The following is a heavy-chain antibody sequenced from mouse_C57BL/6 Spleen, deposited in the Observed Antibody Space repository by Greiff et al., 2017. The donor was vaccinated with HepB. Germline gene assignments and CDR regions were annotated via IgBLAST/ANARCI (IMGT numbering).Heavy chain of an antibody. D-gene: IGHD2-4*01. CDR2: IHPSDSDT. CDR1: GYTFTSYW. J-gene: IGHJ3*01. V-gene: IGHV1-74*01. Sequence: QVQLQQPGAELVKPGASVKVSCKASGYTFTSYWMHWVKQRPGQGLEWIGRIHPSDSDTNYNQKFKGKATLTVDKSSSTAYMQLSSLTSEDSAVYYCAIGIYYDYLFAYWGQGTLGTVSA. CDR3: AIGIYYDYLFAY.